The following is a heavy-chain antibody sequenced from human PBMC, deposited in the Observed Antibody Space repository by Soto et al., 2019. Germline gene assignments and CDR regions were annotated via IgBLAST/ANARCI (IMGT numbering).Heavy chain of an antibody. Sequence: QVQLVESGGGVVQPGRSLRLSCAASGFTFSSYAMHWVRQAPGKGLEWVAVISYDGSNKYYADSVKGRFTISRDNSKNTLYLQMNSLRAEDTAVYYSPRDGDSYGTPFDYWGQGTLVTVSS. CDR1: GFTFSSYA. V-gene: IGHV3-30-3*01. CDR3: PRDGDSYGTPFDY. CDR2: ISYDGSNK. J-gene: IGHJ4*02. D-gene: IGHD5-18*01.